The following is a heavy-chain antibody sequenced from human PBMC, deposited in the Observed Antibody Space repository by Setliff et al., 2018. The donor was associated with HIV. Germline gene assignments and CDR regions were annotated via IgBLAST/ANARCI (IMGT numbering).Heavy chain of an antibody. CDR3: ARDAGGFYYGDALDV. Sequence: ASVKVSCKTSGYDFRRYGIAWVRQVPGHGLEWMGWISPQNGKTKYAQRFQGRVTMTTDTATSTAYMELRSLTSDDTAMYYCARDAGGFYYGDALDVWGQGTMVTVSS. V-gene: IGHV1-18*01. CDR1: GYDFRRYG. CDR2: ISPQNGKT. J-gene: IGHJ3*01. D-gene: IGHD1-26*01.